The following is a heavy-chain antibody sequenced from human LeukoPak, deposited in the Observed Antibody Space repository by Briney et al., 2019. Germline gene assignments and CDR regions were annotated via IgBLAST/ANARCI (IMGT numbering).Heavy chain of an antibody. CDR2: IKQDGSEK. Sequence: GGSLRLSCAASGFTFTSYSMSWVRQAPGKGLEWVANIKQDGSEKYYVDSVKGRFTISRDNAKNSLYLQMNSLRADDTAVYYCARAMWVYRAWGQGTLVTVSS. CDR1: GFTFTSYS. D-gene: IGHD1-26*01. J-gene: IGHJ5*02. V-gene: IGHV3-7*01. CDR3: ARAMWVYRA.